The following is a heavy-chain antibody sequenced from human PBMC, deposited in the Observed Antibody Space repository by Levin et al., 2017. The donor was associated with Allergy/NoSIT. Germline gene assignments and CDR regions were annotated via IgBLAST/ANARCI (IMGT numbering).Heavy chain of an antibody. CDR1: GFTFSSYG. V-gene: IGHV3-30*18. Sequence: PGGSLRLSCAASGFTFSSYGMHWVRQAPGKGLEWVAVISYDGSNKYYADSVKGRFTISRDNSKNTLYLQMNSLRAEDTAVYYCAKPLLRFLAYYGMDVWGQGTTVTVSS. CDR3: AKPLLRFLAYYGMDV. J-gene: IGHJ6*02. CDR2: ISYDGSNK. D-gene: IGHD3-3*01.